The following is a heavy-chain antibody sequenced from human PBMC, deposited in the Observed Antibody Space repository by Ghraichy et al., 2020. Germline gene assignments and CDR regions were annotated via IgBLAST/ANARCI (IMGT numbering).Heavy chain of an antibody. CDR1: GGSISSSSYY. Sequence: SQTLSLTCTVSGGSISSSSYYWGWIRQPPGKGLEWIGSIYYSGSTYYNPSLKSRVTISVDTSKNQFSLKLSSVTAADTAVYYCAGGGIPGGYWGQGTLVTVSS. V-gene: IGHV4-39*07. CDR3: AGGGIPGGY. CDR2: IYYSGST. J-gene: IGHJ4*02. D-gene: IGHD3-16*01.